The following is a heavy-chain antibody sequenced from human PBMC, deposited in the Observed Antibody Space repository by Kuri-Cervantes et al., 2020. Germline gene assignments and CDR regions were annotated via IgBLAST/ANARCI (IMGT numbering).Heavy chain of an antibody. J-gene: IGHJ1*01. CDR2: ISYDGSNK. CDR1: GFTFSSYG. Sequence: GESLKISCAASGFTFSSYGMHWVRQAPGKGLEWVAVISYDGSNKYYADSVKGRFTISRDNSKNTLYLQMNSLRAEYAAVYYCARGVGYFQHWGQGTLVTVSS. V-gene: IGHV3-30*03. D-gene: IGHD3-3*01. CDR3: ARGVGYFQH.